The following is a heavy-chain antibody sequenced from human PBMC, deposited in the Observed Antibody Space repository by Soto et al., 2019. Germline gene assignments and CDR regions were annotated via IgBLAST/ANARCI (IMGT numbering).Heavy chain of an antibody. CDR2: ISYDGSNK. CDR1: GFIFTNYG. J-gene: IGHJ3*02. Sequence: QVQLVESGGGVVQPGRSLRLSCAASGFIFTNYGIHWVRQAPGKGLEWVAVISYDGSNKYYADSVKGRFTISRDNSKNTLYLQMNSLRAEDTAVYYCARGEGAFDIWGQGTMVTVSS. V-gene: IGHV3-30*03. CDR3: ARGEGAFDI. D-gene: IGHD1-26*01.